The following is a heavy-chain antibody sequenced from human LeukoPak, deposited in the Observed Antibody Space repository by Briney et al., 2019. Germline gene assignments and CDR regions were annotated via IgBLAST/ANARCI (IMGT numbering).Heavy chain of an antibody. CDR2: IDHSGST. CDR3: ARHYDFWSAYNY. Sequence: PSETLSLTCAVSGGSIINSNWWSWVRQPPGKGLEWIGEIDHSGSTSYNPSLKSRVTMSVDRSQNQFSLRLSTVTAADTAVYYCARHYDFWSAYNYWGQGILVTVSS. D-gene: IGHD3-3*01. J-gene: IGHJ4*02. CDR1: GGSIINSNW. V-gene: IGHV4-4*02.